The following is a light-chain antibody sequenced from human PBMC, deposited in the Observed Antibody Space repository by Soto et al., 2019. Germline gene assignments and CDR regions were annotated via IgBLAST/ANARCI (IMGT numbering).Light chain of an antibody. CDR2: EVS. Sequence: QSALTQPPSVSGSPGQSVTISCTGTSSDVGSYNRVSWYQQPPGTAPKLMIYEVSNRPSGVPDRFSGSKSGNTASLTISGLQAEDEADYYCSLYTSSSTEVFGTGTRSPS. CDR3: SLYTSSSTEV. J-gene: IGLJ1*01. V-gene: IGLV2-18*01. CDR1: SSDVGSYNR.